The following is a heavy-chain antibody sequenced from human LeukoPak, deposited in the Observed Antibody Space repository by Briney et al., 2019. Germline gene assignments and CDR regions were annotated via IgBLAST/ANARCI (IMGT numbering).Heavy chain of an antibody. D-gene: IGHD6-19*01. Sequence: PGGSLRLSCAASGFTFSSYGMHWVRQAPGKGLEWVAVISYDGSNKYYADSVKGRFTISRDNSKNTLYLQMNSLRAEDTAVYYCAKDPNSGGWYESFDYWGQGTLVTVSS. CDR1: GFTFSSYG. J-gene: IGHJ4*02. CDR2: ISYDGSNK. V-gene: IGHV3-30*18. CDR3: AKDPNSGGWYESFDY.